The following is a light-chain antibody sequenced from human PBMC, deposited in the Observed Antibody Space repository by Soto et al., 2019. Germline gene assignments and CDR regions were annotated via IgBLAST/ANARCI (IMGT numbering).Light chain of an antibody. CDR3: QQYYSPPWA. CDR1: QNILYSSNNKNY. J-gene: IGKJ1*01. V-gene: IGKV4-1*01. CDR2: WAS. Sequence: DIVMTQSPDSLAVSLGERATINCKSSQNILYSSNNKNYLAWYQQKPGQAPKLLIYWASTRESGVPDRFSGSGSGTDFTLTIISLQAEDVAVYYCQQYYSPPWAFGQGTKVEIK.